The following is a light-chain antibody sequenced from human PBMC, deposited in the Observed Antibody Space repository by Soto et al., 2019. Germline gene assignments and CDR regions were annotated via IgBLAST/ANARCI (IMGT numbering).Light chain of an antibody. CDR3: QQSGSSFYT. CDR2: GAS. Sequence: EIVLTQSPGTLSLSPGERATLSCRASQSVSSAYLAWYQQIPGQAPRLLIYGASSRATGIPDRVSGSGSGTYFTLTISGLEPEDFAVYYCQQSGSSFYTFGQGTKLVSK. J-gene: IGKJ2*01. V-gene: IGKV3-20*01. CDR1: QSVSSAY.